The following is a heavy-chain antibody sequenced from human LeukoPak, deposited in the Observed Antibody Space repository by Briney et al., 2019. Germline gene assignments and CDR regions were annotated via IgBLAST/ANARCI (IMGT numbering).Heavy chain of an antibody. J-gene: IGHJ5*02. D-gene: IGHD3-10*01. CDR1: GFTFSSYW. V-gene: IGHV3-74*01. Sequence: GGSLRLSCAASGFTFSSYWMHWVRQAPGKGLVWVSRINSDGSSTSYADSVKGRFTISRDNAKHTLYLQMNSLRAEDTAVYYCARVTDLSWFGELSPWGQGTLVTVSS. CDR2: INSDGSST. CDR3: ARVTDLSWFGELSP.